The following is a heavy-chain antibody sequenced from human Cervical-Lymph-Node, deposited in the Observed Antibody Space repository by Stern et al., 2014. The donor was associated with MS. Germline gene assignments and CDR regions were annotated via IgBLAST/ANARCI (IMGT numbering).Heavy chain of an antibody. J-gene: IGHJ4*02. V-gene: IGHV4-4*02. CDR1: GGSISSDNW. D-gene: IGHD2-2*01. CDR3: ARDFEFQLQCD. Sequence: QLQLQESGPGLVKPSGTLSLTCAVSGGSISSDNWWSWVRQPPGKGLEWIGEGYHSGSATYTPSLKSRVTMSVDKSKNQFSLRLTSVTAADTAVYYCARDFEFQLQCDWGQGALVTVSS. CDR2: GYHSGSA.